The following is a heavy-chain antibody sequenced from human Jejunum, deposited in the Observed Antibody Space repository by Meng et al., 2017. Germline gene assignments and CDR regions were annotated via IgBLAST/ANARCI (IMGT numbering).Heavy chain of an antibody. CDR3: ARAIRERYFDS. CDR2: VWPSGAT. J-gene: IGHJ4*02. D-gene: IGHD1-14*01. CDR1: GASTTSPFD. V-gene: IGHV4-4*02. Sequence: HLHSSGPGLGKPSGTLSLTFTVSGASTTSPFDWTWIRQAPGKGLEWIGEVWPSGATYYNPSLSSRITISIDTSNNQFSLEVAFLTAADTAVYYCARAIRERYFDSWGQGTLVTVSS.